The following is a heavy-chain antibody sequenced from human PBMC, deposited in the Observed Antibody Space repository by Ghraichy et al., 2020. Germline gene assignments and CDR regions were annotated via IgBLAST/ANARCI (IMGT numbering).Heavy chain of an antibody. CDR1: GFTFGDYA. J-gene: IGHJ4*02. V-gene: IGHV3-49*04. Sequence: GGSLRLSCTASGFTFGDYAMSWVRQAPGKGLEWVGFIRSKAYGGTTEYAASVKGRFTISRDDSKSIAYLQMNSLKTEDTAVYYCTRDLRRFDYWGQGTLVTVSS. CDR2: IRSKAYGGTT. CDR3: TRDLRRFDY.